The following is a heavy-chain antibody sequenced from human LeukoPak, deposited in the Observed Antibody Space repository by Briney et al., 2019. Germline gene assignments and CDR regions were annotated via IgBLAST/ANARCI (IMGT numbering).Heavy chain of an antibody. CDR3: VAWYNWFDP. CDR2: IYTSGST. D-gene: IGHD2-15*01. V-gene: IGHV4-61*02. Sequence: SQTLSLTCTVSGGSISSGSYYWSWLRQPAGKGLEWIGRIYTSGSTNYNPSLKSRVTISVDTSKNQFSLKLSSVTAADTAVYYCVAWYNWFDPWGQGTLVTVSS. J-gene: IGHJ5*02. CDR1: GGSISSGSYY.